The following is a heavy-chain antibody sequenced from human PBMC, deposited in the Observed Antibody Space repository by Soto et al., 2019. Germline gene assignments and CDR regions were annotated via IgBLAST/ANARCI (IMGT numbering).Heavy chain of an antibody. CDR2: IYHSGST. CDR1: GGSSSSRNW. CDR3: ARVLDYYGSGLGYRMAV. D-gene: IGHD3-10*01. V-gene: IGHV4-4*02. Sequence: SETLALTCAVSGGSSSSRNWWSWVCQPPGKGLEWIGEIYHSGSTNYNPSLKSRVTISVDKSKNQFSLKLSSVTAADTAVYYCARVLDYYGSGLGYRMAVRGQGTTVIV. J-gene: IGHJ6*02.